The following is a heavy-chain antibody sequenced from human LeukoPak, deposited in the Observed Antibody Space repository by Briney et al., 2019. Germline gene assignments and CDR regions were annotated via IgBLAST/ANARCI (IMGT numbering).Heavy chain of an antibody. V-gene: IGHV5-51*01. CDR3: ARLYDSSGYYLYFDY. Sequence: AGESLKISGKGSGYSFTSYWIGWVRQMPGKGLEWMGIIYPGDSDTRYSPSFQGQVTISADKSISTAYLQWSSLKASDTAMYYCARLYDSSGYYLYFDYWGQGTLVTVSS. CDR2: IYPGDSDT. J-gene: IGHJ4*02. CDR1: GYSFTSYW. D-gene: IGHD3-22*01.